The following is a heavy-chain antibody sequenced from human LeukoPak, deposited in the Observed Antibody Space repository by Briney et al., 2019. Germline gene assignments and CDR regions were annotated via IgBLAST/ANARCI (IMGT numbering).Heavy chain of an antibody. CDR1: GYSFTGYQ. D-gene: IGHD3-22*01. V-gene: IGHV1-2*02. Sequence: ASVKVSCKASGYSFTGYQMHWVRQAPGQGLEWMGWINPNNGDTNYAQKFQGRVAMTRDTSISTAYMELSRLRSDDTAVYYCASYYYDSSGYNFDYWGQGTLVTVSS. CDR2: INPNNGDT. J-gene: IGHJ4*02. CDR3: ASYYYDSSGYNFDY.